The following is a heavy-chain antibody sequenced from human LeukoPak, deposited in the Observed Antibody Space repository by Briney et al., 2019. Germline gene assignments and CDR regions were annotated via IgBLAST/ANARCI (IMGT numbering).Heavy chain of an antibody. CDR3: ARGSYIFDP. CDR2: IYSSGST. Sequence: SETLSLTCRVSGGSINNYYWSWIRQSPGKGLGWIGCIYSSGSTNYNPSLKSRVTLSVDTSKNLFSLKLRFVTAADTAMYYCARGSYIFDPWSQGTLVTVSS. D-gene: IGHD3-16*01. J-gene: IGHJ5*02. V-gene: IGHV4-59*01. CDR1: GGSINNYY.